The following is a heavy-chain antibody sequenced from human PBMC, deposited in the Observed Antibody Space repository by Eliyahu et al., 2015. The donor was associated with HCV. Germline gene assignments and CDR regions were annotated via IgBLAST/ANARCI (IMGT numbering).Heavy chain of an antibody. Sequence: QVQLQESGPGLLEPSQTLSLTCTVSGASFSSGGYFGPGLRQLPGKDLEWIAYMHYTGSSYYSPFFQSRVTMSVDTSENQFYLSLTSVTAADTAVYYCAKLGYCSTTSCPRGGGFDIWGRGTMVTVSS. CDR2: MHYTGSS. CDR3: AKLGYCSTTSCPRGGGFDI. V-gene: IGHV4-31*03. D-gene: IGHD2-2*01. J-gene: IGHJ3*02. CDR1: GASFSSGGYF.